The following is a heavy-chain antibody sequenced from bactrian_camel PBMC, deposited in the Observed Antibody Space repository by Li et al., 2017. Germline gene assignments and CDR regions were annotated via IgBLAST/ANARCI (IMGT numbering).Heavy chain of an antibody. J-gene: IGHJ6*01. D-gene: IGHD1*01. CDR2: IDSDDNR. Sequence: HVQLVESGGGSVQTGSSLRLSCAVSGYTNAIRFMAWFRQAPGKEREGVATIDSDDNRRYEGSVKGRFDISTDNHRKTLYLDMNNLTPEDTGMYYCAADEGVCGLWRTFPPSFWGQGTQVTVS. CDR3: AADEGVCGLWRTFPPSF. V-gene: IGHV3S55*01. CDR1: GYTNAIRF.